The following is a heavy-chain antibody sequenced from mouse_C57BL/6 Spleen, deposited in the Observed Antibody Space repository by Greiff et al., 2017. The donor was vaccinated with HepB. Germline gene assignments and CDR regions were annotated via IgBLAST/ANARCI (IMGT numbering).Heavy chain of an antibody. CDR2: INPSTGGT. CDR3: ARKGYDYDSYFDY. V-gene: IGHV1-42*01. Sequence: VQLKQSGPELVKPGASVKISCKASGYSFTGYYMNWVKQSPEKSLEWIGEINPSTGGTTYNQKFKAKATLTVDKSSSTAYMQLKSLTSEDSAVYYCARKGYDYDSYFDYWGQGTTLTVSS. D-gene: IGHD2-4*01. CDR1: GYSFTGYY. J-gene: IGHJ2*01.